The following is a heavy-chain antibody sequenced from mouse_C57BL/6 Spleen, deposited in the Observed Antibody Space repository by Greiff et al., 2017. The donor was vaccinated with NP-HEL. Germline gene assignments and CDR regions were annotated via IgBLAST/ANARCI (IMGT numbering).Heavy chain of an antibody. D-gene: IGHD3-1*01. V-gene: IGHV1-54*01. CDR3: ARGLNYFDY. Sequence: VQGVESGAELVRPGTSVKVSCKASGYAFTNYLIEWVKQRPGQGLEWIGVINPGSGGTNYNEKFKGKATLTADKSSSTAYMQLSSLTSEDSAVYFCARGLNYFDYWGQGTTLTVSS. CDR2: INPGSGGT. J-gene: IGHJ2*01. CDR1: GYAFTNYL.